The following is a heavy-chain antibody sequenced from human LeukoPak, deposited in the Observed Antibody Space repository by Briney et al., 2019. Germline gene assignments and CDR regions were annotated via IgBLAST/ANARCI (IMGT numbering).Heavy chain of an antibody. J-gene: IGHJ2*01. D-gene: IGHD6-19*01. Sequence: GGSLRLSCAASGFTFSKYPMHWVRQAPGKGLEWVAVISYDVGSNTYYADSVKGRFTISRDNSKNTVYLQMNSLRAEDTAVYFCARSVAVAARRIYWYFDLWGRGTLVTVSS. CDR1: GFTFSKYP. CDR3: ARSVAVAARRIYWYFDL. V-gene: IGHV3-30*14. CDR2: ISYDVGSNT.